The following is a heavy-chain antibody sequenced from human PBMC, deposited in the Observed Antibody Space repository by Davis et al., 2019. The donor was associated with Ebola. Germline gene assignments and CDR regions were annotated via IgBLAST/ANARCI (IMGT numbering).Heavy chain of an antibody. CDR3: ARESQQLGPFDY. V-gene: IGHV6-1*01. CDR1: GDSVSSHSAA. CDR2: TYYRSKWYN. D-gene: IGHD6-13*01. Sequence: HSQTLSLTCAISGDSVSSHSAAWNWIRQSPSIGLEWLGRTYYRSKWYNDYAASVKSRVTINADTSKNQFSLQVNSVTPEDTAVYHCARESQQLGPFDYWGQGTLVTVSS. J-gene: IGHJ4*02.